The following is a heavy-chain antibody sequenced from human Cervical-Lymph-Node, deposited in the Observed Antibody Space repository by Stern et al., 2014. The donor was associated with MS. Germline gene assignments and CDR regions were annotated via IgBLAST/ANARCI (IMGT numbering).Heavy chain of an antibody. D-gene: IGHD4-17*01. J-gene: IGHJ5*02. CDR3: ARYTVRDWFDP. Sequence: QVQLQQWGAGLLKPSETLSLTCAVYGGSFSGYYWSWIRQSPGKGLEWIGEINHSGNTNYNPSLKSRVTISADTSRSQFSLKLGSVTAADTAVYYRARYTVRDWFDPWGQGTLVIVSS. CDR1: GGSFSGYY. V-gene: IGHV4-34*01. CDR2: INHSGNT.